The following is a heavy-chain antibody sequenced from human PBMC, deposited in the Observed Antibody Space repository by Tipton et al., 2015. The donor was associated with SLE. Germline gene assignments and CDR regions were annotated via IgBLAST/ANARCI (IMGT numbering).Heavy chain of an antibody. J-gene: IGHJ2*01. CDR3: ARDSSLHWSFDP. Sequence: TLSLTCAVSGGSISSGGYSWSWIRQPPGKGLEWIGYIYHSGSPYYNPSLKSRVTISVDTSKNQFSLKLSSVTAADTAVYYCARDSSLHWSFDPWGRGPLVTVSS. CDR1: GGSISSGGYS. V-gene: IGHV4-30-2*01. CDR2: IYHSGSP. D-gene: IGHD2-2*01.